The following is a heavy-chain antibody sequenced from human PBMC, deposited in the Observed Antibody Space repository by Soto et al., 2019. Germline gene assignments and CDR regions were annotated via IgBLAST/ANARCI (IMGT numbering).Heavy chain of an antibody. J-gene: IGHJ4*02. CDR3: VREGGFCYGQTCRYFDY. CDR1: GLPFSTNY. D-gene: IGHD3-3*01. CDR2: INIANYI. V-gene: IGHV3-21*01. Sequence: EVQLVESGGGLVKPGGSLRLSCEASGLPFSTNYMNWVRQAPGKGLEWVSSINIANYIYYADSVKGRFTISKDNAKNSLYLQMNSLRAEDTAVYYCVREGGFCYGQTCRYFDYWGQGTLVTVSS.